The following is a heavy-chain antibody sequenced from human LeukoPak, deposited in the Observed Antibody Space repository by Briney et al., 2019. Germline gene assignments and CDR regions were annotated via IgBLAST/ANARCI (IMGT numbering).Heavy chain of an antibody. J-gene: IGHJ1*01. V-gene: IGHV3-30*18. CDR2: ISYDGSNN. CDR1: GFTFSSYG. D-gene: IGHD2-15*01. CDR3: AKDPRKLVAATGAEYFQH. Sequence: GRSLRLSCAASGFTFSSYGMHWVRQAPGKGLEWVAVISYDGSNNYYADSVKGRFTISRDNSKNTLYLQMNSLRAEDTAVYYCAKDPRKLVAATGAEYFQHWGQGTLVTVSS.